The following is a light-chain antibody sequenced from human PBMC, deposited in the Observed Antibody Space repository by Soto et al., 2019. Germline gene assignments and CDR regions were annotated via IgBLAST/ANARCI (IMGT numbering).Light chain of an antibody. Sequence: DIQMTQPPSAMSASVGDRVTITCRASQGISHYLAWFQQRPGQVPKRLIYGASTLQSGVPSRFSGSGSGTEFTLTSSSLQPEDFGTYYCLQHNSYPLSFGGGTKVDIK. CDR1: QGISHY. J-gene: IGKJ4*01. V-gene: IGKV1-17*03. CDR2: GAS. CDR3: LQHNSYPLS.